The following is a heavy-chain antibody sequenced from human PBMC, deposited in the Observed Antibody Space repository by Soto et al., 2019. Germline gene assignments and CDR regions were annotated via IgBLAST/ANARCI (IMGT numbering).Heavy chain of an antibody. CDR1: GFTFSSYD. J-gene: IGHJ4*02. CDR3: ARDGGNSLYDY. V-gene: IGHV3-13*01. Sequence: EVQLVESGGGLVQPGGSLRLSCAASGFTFSSYDMQWVRQATGKGLEWVSAIGTAGDTYYPGSVKGRFTISRENAKNSLYLQMNSLRAEDTAVYYCARDGGNSLYDYWGQGTLVTVSS. D-gene: IGHD4-4*01. CDR2: IGTAGDT.